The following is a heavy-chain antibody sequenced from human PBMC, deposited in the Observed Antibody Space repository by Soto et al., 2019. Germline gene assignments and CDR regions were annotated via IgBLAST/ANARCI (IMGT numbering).Heavy chain of an antibody. D-gene: IGHD3-3*01. CDR1: GGYISGSY. J-gene: IGHJ4*02. Sequence: SETLCLTCSVSGGYISGSYWSGSRQPPGKGLEWIVSCNYTGGAYGTYYKPSHKSRVTISVDTPKRQFSLNLMSVTAADTAVYYCASPRQGNYYFLSGYYALDYWSQGTLVTVSS. CDR3: ASPRQGNYYFLSGYYALDY. CDR2: CNYTGGAYGT. V-gene: IGHV4-59*05.